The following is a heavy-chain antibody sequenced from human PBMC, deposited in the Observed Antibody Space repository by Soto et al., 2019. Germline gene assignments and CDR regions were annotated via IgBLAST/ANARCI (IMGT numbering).Heavy chain of an antibody. J-gene: IGHJ6*02. CDR1: GGSISSGGYY. CDR3: ARFSSFVSSTRHGMDV. V-gene: IGHV4-31*03. D-gene: IGHD2-2*01. Sequence: PSETLSLTCTVSGGSISSGGYYWSWTRQHPGKGLEGIGYIYYSWSTNYNPSLKSRVTISVDTSKNQFYLQLSSVPAADTAVYYCARFSSFVSSTRHGMDVWGQGTTVTVSS. CDR2: IYYSWST.